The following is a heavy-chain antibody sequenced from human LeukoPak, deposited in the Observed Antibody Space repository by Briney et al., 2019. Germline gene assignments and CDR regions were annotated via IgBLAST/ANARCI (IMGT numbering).Heavy chain of an antibody. Sequence: PGGSLRLSCAASGFTFSSYAMHWVRQAPGKGLEYVSAISSNGGSTYYANSVKGRFTISRDNSKNTLYLQMGSLRAEDMAVYYCARVKRGLFFDYWGQGTLVTVSS. CDR2: ISSNGGST. D-gene: IGHD5-24*01. CDR1: GFTFSSYA. J-gene: IGHJ4*02. CDR3: ARVKRGLFFDY. V-gene: IGHV3-64*01.